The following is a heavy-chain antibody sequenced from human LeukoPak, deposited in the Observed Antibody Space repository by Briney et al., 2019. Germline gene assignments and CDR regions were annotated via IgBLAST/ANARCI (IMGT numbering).Heavy chain of an antibody. Sequence: ASVKVSCKVSGYTLTELSMHWVRQAPGKGLEWKGGFDPEDGETIYAQKFQGRVTMTEDTSTDTAYMELSSLRSEDTAVYYCATTRLYCSSTSCFNWFDPWGQGTLVTVSS. CDR3: ATTRLYCSSTSCFNWFDP. J-gene: IGHJ5*02. D-gene: IGHD2-2*01. V-gene: IGHV1-24*01. CDR2: FDPEDGET. CDR1: GYTLTELS.